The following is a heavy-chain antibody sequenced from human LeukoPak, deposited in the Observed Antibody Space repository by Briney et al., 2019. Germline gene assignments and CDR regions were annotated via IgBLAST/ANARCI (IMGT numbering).Heavy chain of an antibody. CDR1: GGSISSGGYY. J-gene: IGHJ2*01. Sequence: SQTLSLTCIVSGGSISSGGYYWSWIRQPPGKGLDYIGYIYHSGNTYYNPSLKSRVTISVDRSKNQFSLKLSSVTAADTAVYYCARDHPQLGYFDLWGRGTLVTVSS. CDR3: ARDHPQLGYFDL. CDR2: IYHSGNT. V-gene: IGHV4-30-2*01.